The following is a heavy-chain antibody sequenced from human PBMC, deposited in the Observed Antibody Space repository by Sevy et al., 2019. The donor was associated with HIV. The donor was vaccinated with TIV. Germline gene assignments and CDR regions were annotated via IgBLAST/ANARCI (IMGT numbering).Heavy chain of an antibody. V-gene: IGHV3-9*01. Sequence: GGSLRLSCAGSGFTFGNYAMYWVRQSPGKGLEWGSGISWNSGSMGYADALEGRFTISRDNAKNYLHLEMNSLRPEDTALYYCAKGVSGGNSGAAFDYWGQGTRVTVSS. D-gene: IGHD2-15*01. J-gene: IGHJ4*02. CDR1: GFTFGNYA. CDR3: AKGVSGGNSGAAFDY. CDR2: ISWNSGSM.